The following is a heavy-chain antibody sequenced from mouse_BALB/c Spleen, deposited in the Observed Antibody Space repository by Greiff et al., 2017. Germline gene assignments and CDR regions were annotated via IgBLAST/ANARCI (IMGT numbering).Heavy chain of an antibody. V-gene: IGHV1-69*02. CDR3: TRGGNWFAY. J-gene: IGHJ3*01. D-gene: IGHD1-1*02. CDR1: GYTFTSYW. Sequence: QVHVKQPGAELVRPGASVTLSCKASGYTFTSYWINWVKQRPGQGLEWIGNIYPSDSYTNYNQKFKDKATLTVDKSSSTAYMQLSSPTSEDSAVYYCTRGGNWFAYWGQGTLVTVSA. CDR2: IYPSDSYT.